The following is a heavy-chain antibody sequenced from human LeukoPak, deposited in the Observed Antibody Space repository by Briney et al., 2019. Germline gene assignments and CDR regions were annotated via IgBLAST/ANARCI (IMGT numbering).Heavy chain of an antibody. V-gene: IGHV3-23*01. J-gene: IGHJ6*03. CDR3: AKGASGYSYGDYMDV. D-gene: IGHD5-18*01. Sequence: GGSLRLSCAASGFTFSDYYMSWIRQAPGKGLEWVSAISGSGGSTYYADSVKGRFTISRDNSKNTLYLQVNSLRAEDTAVYYCAKGASGYSYGDYMDVWGKGTTVTVSS. CDR1: GFTFSDYY. CDR2: ISGSGGST.